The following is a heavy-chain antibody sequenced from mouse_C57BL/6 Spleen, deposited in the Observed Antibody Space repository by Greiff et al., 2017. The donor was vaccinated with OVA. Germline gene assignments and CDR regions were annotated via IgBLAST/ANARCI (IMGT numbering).Heavy chain of an antibody. J-gene: IGHJ2*01. V-gene: IGHV1-81*01. CDR3: ARWDTTVVATDYFDY. CDR1: GYTFTSYG. CDR2: IYPRSGNT. D-gene: IGHD1-1*01. Sequence: VHLVESGAELARPGASVKLSCKASGYTFTSYGISWVKQRTGQGLEWIGEIYPRSGNTYYNEKFKGKATLTADKSSSTAYMELRSLTSEDSAVYFCARWDTTVVATDYFDYWGQGTTLTVSS.